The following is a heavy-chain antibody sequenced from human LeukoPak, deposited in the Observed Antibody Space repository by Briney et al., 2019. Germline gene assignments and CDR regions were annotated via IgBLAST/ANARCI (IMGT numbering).Heavy chain of an antibody. D-gene: IGHD3-22*01. CDR2: ISYDGSNK. Sequence: GRSLRLSCAASGFTFSSYGMHWVRQAPGKGLEWVAVISYDGSNKYYADSVKGRFTISRDNSKNTLYLQMNSLRAEDTAVYYCAKDPSYDTSLDYWGQGTLVTVSS. V-gene: IGHV3-30*18. CDR1: GFTFSSYG. J-gene: IGHJ4*02. CDR3: AKDPSYDTSLDY.